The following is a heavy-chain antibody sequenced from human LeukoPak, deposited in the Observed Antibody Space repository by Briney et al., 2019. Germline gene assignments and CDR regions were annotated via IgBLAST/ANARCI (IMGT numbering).Heavy chain of an antibody. CDR1: GFTVSSNY. CDR2: IYSGGST. D-gene: IGHD1-26*01. CDR3: ARGGSYLSAFDI. J-gene: IGHJ3*02. V-gene: IGHV3-53*01. Sequence: GGSLRLSCAASGFTVSSNYMSWVHQAPGKGLEWVSIIYSGGSTFYADSVKGRFTISRDNSKNTLYLQMNSLRAEDTAVYYCARGGSYLSAFDIWGQGTMVTVSS.